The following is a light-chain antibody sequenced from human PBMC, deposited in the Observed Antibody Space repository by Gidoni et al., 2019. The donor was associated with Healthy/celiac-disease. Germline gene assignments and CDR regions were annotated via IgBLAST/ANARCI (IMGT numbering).Light chain of an antibody. V-gene: IGKV3-11*01. J-gene: IGKJ4*01. Sequence: DIVLTQSPATLSLSPGERATLSGRASQSVSSYLAWYQQKPGQAPRLLIYDASNRATGIPARFSGSGSGTDFTLTISSLEPEDFAVYYCQQRSNWPGTFGGGTKVEIK. CDR1: QSVSSY. CDR3: QQRSNWPGT. CDR2: DAS.